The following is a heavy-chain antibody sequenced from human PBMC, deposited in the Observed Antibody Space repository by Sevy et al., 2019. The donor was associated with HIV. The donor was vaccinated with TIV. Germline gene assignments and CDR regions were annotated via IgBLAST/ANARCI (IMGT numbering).Heavy chain of an antibody. D-gene: IGHD3-22*01. J-gene: IGHJ3*02. CDR1: GFTFITYA. V-gene: IGHV3-23*01. CDR3: AGARYDGSGSFDAFDI. Sequence: GGSLRLSCKPSGFTFITYAMNWVRQAPGKGLEWVSTIYGSGGTTYYADSVKGRFTISRDNSKSTLYLEMDCLRTDDTAIYYCAGARYDGSGSFDAFDIWGQGTMVTVSS. CDR2: IYGSGGTT.